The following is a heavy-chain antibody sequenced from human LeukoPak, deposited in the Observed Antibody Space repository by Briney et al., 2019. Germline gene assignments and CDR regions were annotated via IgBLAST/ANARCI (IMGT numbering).Heavy chain of an antibody. Sequence: ASVKVSCKVSGYTLTELSMHWVRQAPGKGLEWMGGFDPEDGETIYAQKFQGRVTMTEDTPTDTAYMELSSLISEDTAVYYCATILGSYYYGSGRGYFDYWGQGTLVTVSS. D-gene: IGHD3-10*01. V-gene: IGHV1-24*01. CDR2: FDPEDGET. J-gene: IGHJ4*02. CDR1: GYTLTELS. CDR3: ATILGSYYYGSGRGYFDY.